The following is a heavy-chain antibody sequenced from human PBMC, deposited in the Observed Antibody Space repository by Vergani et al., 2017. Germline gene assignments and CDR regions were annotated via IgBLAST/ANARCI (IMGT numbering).Heavy chain of an antibody. J-gene: IGHJ5*02. CDR2: IYPGDSDV. CDR1: GYSFPSYW. V-gene: IGHV5-51*01. Sequence: EVQLVQSGAEVKKAGESLKISCEGSGYSFPSYWIGWVRQKPGKGLEWMGIIYPGDSDVRYSPSFQGQVTISADKYINTAYLEWSSLKVSDSAMYFCARHSTGETGLGFDPWGQGTQVTVSS. D-gene: IGHD3/OR15-3a*01. CDR3: ARHSTGETGLGFDP.